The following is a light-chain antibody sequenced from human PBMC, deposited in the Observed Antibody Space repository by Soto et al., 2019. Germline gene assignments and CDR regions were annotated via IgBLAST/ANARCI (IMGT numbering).Light chain of an antibody. J-gene: IGLJ2*01. V-gene: IGLV1-51*01. CDR1: YSNIGNNF. CDR2: VNN. CDR3: GTWDHSLGEVV. Sequence: QSVLTQPPSVSAAPGQTVTITCSGTYSNIGNNFVSWYQQLPGTAPRLLIYVNNKRPSGIFDRFSGSKPGTSATLDITGLQTGDEADYYCGTWDHSLGEVVFGGGTKLTVL.